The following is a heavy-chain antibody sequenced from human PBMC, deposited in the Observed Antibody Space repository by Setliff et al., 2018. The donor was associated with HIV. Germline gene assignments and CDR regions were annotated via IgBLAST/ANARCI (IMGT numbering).Heavy chain of an antibody. CDR3: ASQDQYDDSGYYVGFSGMDV. J-gene: IGHJ6*02. Sequence: SETLSLTCTVSGGSISSSSYYWTWIRQPAGKGLEWIGRIYTTGSTNYNPSLKRRVTISVDTSKNQFSLKLSSVTAADTAVYYCASQDQYDDSGYYVGFSGMDVWRQGTTVTVSS. CDR1: GGSISSSSYY. V-gene: IGHV4-61*02. D-gene: IGHD3-22*01. CDR2: IYTTGST.